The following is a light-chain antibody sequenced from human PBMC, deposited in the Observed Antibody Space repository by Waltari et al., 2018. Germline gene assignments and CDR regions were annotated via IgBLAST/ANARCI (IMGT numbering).Light chain of an antibody. CDR1: SNDIGSYNY. CDR3: SSYTSSGTLV. Sequence: QSALNQPASVSGSPGQSITISCSGTSNDIGSYNYISWYQQHPGRAPKLMIYDVSDRPSGLSDRFSGSKSGNTASLSISGLQAEDEADYYCSSYTSSGTLVFGGGTKLTV. CDR2: DVS. J-gene: IGLJ2*01. V-gene: IGLV2-14*03.